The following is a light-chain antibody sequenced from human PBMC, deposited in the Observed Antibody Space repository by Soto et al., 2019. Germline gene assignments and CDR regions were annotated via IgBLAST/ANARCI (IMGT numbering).Light chain of an antibody. CDR3: QQYSTYWT. J-gene: IGKJ1*01. CDR1: QTISSY. V-gene: IGKV1-39*01. CDR2: VAS. Sequence: DIKMSQSPSSLSASVGDRVTITCRASQTISSYLNWYQQKPGKAPKLLIYVASSLQGGVPSRFSGSGSGTEFTLTISSLQPDDFATYYCQQYSTYWTFGQGTKVDIK.